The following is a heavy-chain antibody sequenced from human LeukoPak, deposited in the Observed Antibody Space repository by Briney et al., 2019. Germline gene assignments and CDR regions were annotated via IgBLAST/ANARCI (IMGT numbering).Heavy chain of an antibody. J-gene: IGHJ4*02. Sequence: PSETLSLTCTVSGASISSSSSYWGWIRQPPGKGLEWIGSIYYSGSTYYNPSLKSRVTISVDTSKNQFSLKLSSVTAADTAVYYCARHSLGYYYDSSGYYGSDYWGQGALVTVSS. CDR1: GASISSSSSY. D-gene: IGHD3-22*01. V-gene: IGHV4-39*01. CDR2: IYYSGST. CDR3: ARHSLGYYYDSSGYYGSDY.